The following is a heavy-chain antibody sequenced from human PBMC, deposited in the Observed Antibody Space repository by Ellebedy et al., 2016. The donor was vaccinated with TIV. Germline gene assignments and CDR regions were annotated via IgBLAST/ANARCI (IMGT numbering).Heavy chain of an antibody. D-gene: IGHD6-19*01. CDR1: GFTFSSYW. Sequence: GGSLRLSCAASGFTFSSYWMSWVRQAPGKGLEWVANIEQDGSEKYYVDSVKGRFTISRDNAKNSLYLQMNSLRAEDTAVYYCARAGGYSSGWYQRGSYYFDYWGQGTLVTVSS. CDR3: ARAGGYSSGWYQRGSYYFDY. V-gene: IGHV3-7*03. CDR2: IEQDGSEK. J-gene: IGHJ4*02.